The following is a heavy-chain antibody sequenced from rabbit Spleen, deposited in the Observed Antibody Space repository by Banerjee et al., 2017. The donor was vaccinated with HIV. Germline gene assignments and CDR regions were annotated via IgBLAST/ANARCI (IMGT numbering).Heavy chain of an antibody. CDR1: GFDFSTYG. CDR2: IDPLFGTT. CDR3: VRGASSSGYYSL. V-gene: IGHV1S47*01. J-gene: IGHJ6*01. D-gene: IGHD1-1*01. Sequence: QQQLVESGGGQVKPGGTLTLSCKASGFDFSTYGVSWVRQAPGKGLEWIGYIDPLFGTTYYANWVNGRFTISSHNAQNTLYLQLNSLTAADTATYFCVRGASSSGYYSLWGPGTLVTVS.